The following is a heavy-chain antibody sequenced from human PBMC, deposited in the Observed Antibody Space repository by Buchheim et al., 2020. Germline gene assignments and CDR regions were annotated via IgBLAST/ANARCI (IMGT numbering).Heavy chain of an antibody. CDR1: GFTFSSYS. D-gene: IGHD7-27*01. Sequence: EVQLVESGGGLVKPGGSLRLSCAASGFTFSSYSMNWVRQAPGKGLEWVSSISSSSSYIYYADSVKGRFTISRDNAKNSLYLQMNSLRAEDTAVYYCASGRLLGLKAHPTGGSGNFDYWGQGTL. CDR3: ASGRLLGLKAHPTGGSGNFDY. J-gene: IGHJ4*02. V-gene: IGHV3-21*01. CDR2: ISSSSSYI.